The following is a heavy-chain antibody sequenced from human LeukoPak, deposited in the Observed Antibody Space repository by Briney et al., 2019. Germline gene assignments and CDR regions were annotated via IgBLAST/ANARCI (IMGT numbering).Heavy chain of an antibody. J-gene: IGHJ4*02. CDR1: GFTFSSYW. CDR3: ARDQFVVVPAAPQPFDY. V-gene: IGHV3-7*01. CDR2: IKQDGSEK. D-gene: IGHD2-2*01. Sequence: GGSLRLSCAASGFTFSSYWMSWVRQAPGKGLEWVANIKQDGSEKYYVDSVKGRFTISRDNAKNSLYLQMNSLRAEDTAVYYCARDQFVVVPAAPQPFDYWGQGTLVTVSS.